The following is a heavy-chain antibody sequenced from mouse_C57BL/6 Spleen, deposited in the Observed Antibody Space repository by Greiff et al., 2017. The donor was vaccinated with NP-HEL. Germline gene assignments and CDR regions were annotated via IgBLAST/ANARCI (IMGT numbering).Heavy chain of an antibody. CDR2: IYPRSGNT. Sequence: QVQLKQSGAELARPGASVKLSCKASGYTFTSYGISWVKQRTGQGLEWIGEIYPRSGNTYYNEKFKGKATLTADKSSSTAYMELRSLTSEDSAVYFCASDEDYAMDYWGQGTSVTVSS. J-gene: IGHJ4*01. CDR3: ASDEDYAMDY. V-gene: IGHV1-81*01. CDR1: GYTFTSYG.